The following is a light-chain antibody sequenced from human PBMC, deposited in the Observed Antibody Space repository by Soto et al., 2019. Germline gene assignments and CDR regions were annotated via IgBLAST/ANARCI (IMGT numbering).Light chain of an antibody. V-gene: IGKV3-15*01. CDR1: QSVSSN. J-gene: IGKJ5*01. CDR3: QQYNNWPIT. Sequence: EIVMTQSPATPSVSPGERATLSCRASQSVSSNLAWYQQKPGQAPRLIIYGASTRATGIPARFSGSRSGTECTLTISSLQSEDVAVYYCQQYNNWPITFCQGTRLEIK. CDR2: GAS.